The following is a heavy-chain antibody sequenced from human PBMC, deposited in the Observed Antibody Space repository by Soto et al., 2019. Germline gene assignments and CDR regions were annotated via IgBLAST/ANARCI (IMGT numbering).Heavy chain of an antibody. CDR1: GFTFSSYA. V-gene: IGHV3-23*01. J-gene: IGHJ6*02. D-gene: IGHD3-10*01. CDR3: AKALTVVRGLIYYGMDV. Sequence: GGALRLSCAASGFTFSSYAMSWVRQSPGKGLTWVSVITGSGGSTYYADSVKGRFTISRDNSKNTLYLQMNSLRDEDTAVYYCAKALTVVRGLIYYGMDVWGQGTTVTVSS. CDR2: ITGSGGST.